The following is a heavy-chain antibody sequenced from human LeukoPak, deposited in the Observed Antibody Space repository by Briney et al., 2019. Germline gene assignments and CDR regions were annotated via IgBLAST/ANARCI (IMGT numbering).Heavy chain of an antibody. V-gene: IGHV3-23*01. CDR2: IGGGGTE. CDR3: ARAQGALDY. Sequence: RAGGCLRLSCAAPGFTITTHAVNWVRQAPGKGLEWVPGIGGGGTEYYADSVKGRFIISSDNSQNLVHLQMNSLTVEDTAVYYCARAQGALDYWGQGTLVTVSS. J-gene: IGHJ4*02. D-gene: IGHD1-26*01. CDR1: GFTITTHA.